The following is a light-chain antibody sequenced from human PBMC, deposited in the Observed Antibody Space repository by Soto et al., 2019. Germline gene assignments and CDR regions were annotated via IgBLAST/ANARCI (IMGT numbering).Light chain of an antibody. CDR2: AAS. Sequence: DIKVHQSPSSLSAPVGDRVTITCRASQGVSNYLAWYQQKPGKVPKLLIYAASTLQSGVPSRFSGSGSGTDFTLTISSLQPEDVATYYCQKYNSALTWTFGQGTKVDIK. V-gene: IGKV1-27*01. CDR1: QGVSNY. CDR3: QKYNSALTWT. J-gene: IGKJ1*01.